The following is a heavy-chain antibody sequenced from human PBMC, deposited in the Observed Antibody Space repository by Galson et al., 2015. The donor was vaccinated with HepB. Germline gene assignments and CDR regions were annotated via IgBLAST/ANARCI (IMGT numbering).Heavy chain of an antibody. J-gene: IGHJ4*02. V-gene: IGHV1-69*06. Sequence: SVKVSCKASGGTFSSYAISWVRQAPGQGLEWMGGIIPIFGTANYAQKFQGRVTITADKSTSTAYMELSSLRSEDTAVYYCARFSSAVAGLDYWGQGTLVTVSS. CDR1: GGTFSSYA. CDR3: ARFSSAVAGLDY. CDR2: IIPIFGTA. D-gene: IGHD6-19*01.